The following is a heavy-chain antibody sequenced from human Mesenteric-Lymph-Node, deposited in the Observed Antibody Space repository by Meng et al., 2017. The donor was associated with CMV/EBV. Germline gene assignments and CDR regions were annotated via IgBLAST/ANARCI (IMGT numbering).Heavy chain of an antibody. Sequence: GESLKISCAASGFTFSVYWMTWVRQAPGKGLEWVANIKEDGSEKYYVDSVKGRFTISRDNAKDSLYLQMDSLRVEDTAVYYCVREILEVAYSMDVWGQGTKVTVSS. CDR3: VREILEVAYSMDV. J-gene: IGHJ6*02. CDR1: GFTFSVYW. D-gene: IGHD2-15*01. V-gene: IGHV3-7*01. CDR2: IKEDGSEK.